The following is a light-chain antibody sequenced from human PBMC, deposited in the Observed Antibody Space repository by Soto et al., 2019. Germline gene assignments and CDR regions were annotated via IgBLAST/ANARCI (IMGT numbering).Light chain of an antibody. CDR2: GAS. J-gene: IGKJ4*01. CDR1: QSVSSSN. V-gene: IGKV3-15*01. CDR3: QHYNNWPLS. Sequence: LSPVTLSLSTGERTTISCRASQSVSSSNLAWYQQKPGQAPRLLIYGASTRATGIPARFSGSGSGTEFTLTISSLQSEDFAVYYCQHYNNWPLSFGGGTKVDIK.